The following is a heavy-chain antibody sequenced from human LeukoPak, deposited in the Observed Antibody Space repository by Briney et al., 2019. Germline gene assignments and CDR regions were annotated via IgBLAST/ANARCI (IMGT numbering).Heavy chain of an antibody. CDR2: IYTSGST. CDR3: ARDYCSGGSCYVDV. J-gene: IGHJ6*03. Sequence: SETLSLTCAVYGGSFSGYYWSWIRQPAGKGLEWIGRIYTSGSTNYNPSLKSRVTVSVDTSKNQFSLKLSSVTAADTAVYYCARDYCSGGSCYVDVWGKGTTVTVSS. CDR1: GGSFSGYY. V-gene: IGHV4-4*07. D-gene: IGHD2-15*01.